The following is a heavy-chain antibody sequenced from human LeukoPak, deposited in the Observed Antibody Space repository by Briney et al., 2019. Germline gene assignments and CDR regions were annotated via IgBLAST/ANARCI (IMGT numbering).Heavy chain of an antibody. Sequence: GGSLRLSCAASGFSVSNTYMSWVPQAPGKGLEWVSIIYSGGNTYYADSVKGRFTVSRDNSKNTLYLQMNRLRPEDTAVYYCARGTVTAPDYWGQGTLVTVSS. J-gene: IGHJ4*02. CDR1: GFSVSNTY. CDR2: IYSGGNT. V-gene: IGHV3-53*01. D-gene: IGHD2-21*02. CDR3: ARGTVTAPDY.